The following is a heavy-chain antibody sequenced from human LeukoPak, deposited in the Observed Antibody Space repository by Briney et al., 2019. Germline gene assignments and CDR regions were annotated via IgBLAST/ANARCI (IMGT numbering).Heavy chain of an antibody. CDR1: GFTFSSYW. J-gene: IGHJ6*04. Sequence: GGSLRLSCAASGFTFSSYWMSWVRQAPGKGLERVGNIKQDGSEKYYVDSVKGRFTISRDNAKNSLYLQMNSLRAEDTAVYYCARSLRYDYSSGSGDVWGKGTTVTVSS. V-gene: IGHV3-7*03. CDR3: ARSLRYDYSSGSGDV. D-gene: IGHD6-19*01. CDR2: IKQDGSEK.